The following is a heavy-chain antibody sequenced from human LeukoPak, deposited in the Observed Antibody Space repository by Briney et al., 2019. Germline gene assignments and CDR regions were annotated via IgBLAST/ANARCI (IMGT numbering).Heavy chain of an antibody. Sequence: PGGSLRLSCTASGFTFGDYAMSWFRQAPGKGLEWVGFIRSKTYGGATEYAASVKGRFTISRDDSKNSLYPQMNSLKTEDTAVYYCARVGYSAYSWAWCFDSWGQGTLVTVSS. V-gene: IGHV3-49*03. CDR1: GFTFGDYA. CDR2: IRSKTYGGAT. CDR3: ARVGYSAYSWAWCFDS. D-gene: IGHD5-12*01. J-gene: IGHJ4*02.